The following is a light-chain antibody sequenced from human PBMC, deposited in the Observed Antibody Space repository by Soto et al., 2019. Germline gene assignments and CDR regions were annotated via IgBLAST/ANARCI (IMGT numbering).Light chain of an antibody. CDR1: QSVSSN. Sequence: EIVMTQPPATLSVSPGERVTLSCRASQSVSSNLAWYQQKPGQAPRLLIYGASTRATDIPARFSGSGSGTEFTLTISSLQSEDFAVYYCQQYNNWPRTFGQGTKVDIK. CDR3: QQYNNWPRT. J-gene: IGKJ1*01. CDR2: GAS. V-gene: IGKV3-15*01.